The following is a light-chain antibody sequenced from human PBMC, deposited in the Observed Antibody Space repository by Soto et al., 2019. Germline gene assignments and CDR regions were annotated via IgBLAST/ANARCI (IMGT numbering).Light chain of an antibody. V-gene: IGLV2-8*01. CDR2: EVT. J-gene: IGLJ3*02. CDR1: SSDVGGYDY. CDR3: SSYAGSKNNWV. Sequence: QSALTQPPSASGSPGQSVTISCSGTSSDVGGYDYVSWYQQHPGKAPKLIIYEVTKRPSGVPDRLSGSKSGNTASLTVSGLQAEDEADYYCSSYAGSKNNWVFGGGTKLTVL.